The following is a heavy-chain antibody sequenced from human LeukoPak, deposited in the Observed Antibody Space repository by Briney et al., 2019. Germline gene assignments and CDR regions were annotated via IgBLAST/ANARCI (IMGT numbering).Heavy chain of an antibody. CDR1: GGSFSGYY. Sequence: SETLSLTCAVCGGSFSGYYWSWIRHPPGKGLEWIGEINHSGSTNYNPSLKSRVPISVDTSKNQFSLKLSSVTAADTAVYYFARGLGYYYDSSGYYTSYPWFDPWGQGTLVTVSS. J-gene: IGHJ5*02. V-gene: IGHV4-34*01. CDR3: ARGLGYYYDSSGYYTSYPWFDP. D-gene: IGHD3-22*01. CDR2: INHSGST.